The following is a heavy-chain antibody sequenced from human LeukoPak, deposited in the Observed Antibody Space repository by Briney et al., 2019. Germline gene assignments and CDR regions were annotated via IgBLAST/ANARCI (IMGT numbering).Heavy chain of an antibody. V-gene: IGHV4-4*07. CDR2: IYTSGST. CDR1: GGSISSYY. CDR3: ARGQRGSYYYYYMDV. Sequence: SETLSLTCTVSGGSISSYYWSWIRQPAGKGREWIGRIYTSGSTNYNPSLTSRVTISVEPYKNQFSLKLSSVTAADTAVYYCARGQRGSYYYYYMDVWGKGTTVTVSS. J-gene: IGHJ6*03.